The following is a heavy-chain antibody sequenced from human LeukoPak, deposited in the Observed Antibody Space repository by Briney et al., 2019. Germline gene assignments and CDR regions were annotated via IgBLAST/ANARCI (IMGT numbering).Heavy chain of an antibody. D-gene: IGHD1-26*01. CDR3: ARGPAANSGNYYAADY. J-gene: IGHJ4*02. Sequence: GGSLRLSCAASGFTFSSYSMNWVRQAPGKGLEWVSSISSSSSYIYYADSVKGRFTISRDNAKNTLYLQMNSLKSEDSAAYYCARGPAANSGNYYAADYWGQGTLVTVSS. CDR1: GFTFSSYS. V-gene: IGHV3-21*01. CDR2: ISSSSSYI.